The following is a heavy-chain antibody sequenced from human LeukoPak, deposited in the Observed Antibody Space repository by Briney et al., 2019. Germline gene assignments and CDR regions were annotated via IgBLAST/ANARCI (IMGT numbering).Heavy chain of an antibody. V-gene: IGHV3-15*01. CDR3: FGGEQQDY. J-gene: IGHJ4*02. CDR2: IKSKTEGGTT. CDR1: GITFSNAW. D-gene: IGHD3-10*01. Sequence: GGSLRLSCAASGITFSNAWMSWVRQAPGKGLEWVGRIKSKTEGGTTDYAAPVKGRFTISRDDSKNTLYLQMNSLKTEDTAVYYCFGGEQQDYWGQGTLVTVSS.